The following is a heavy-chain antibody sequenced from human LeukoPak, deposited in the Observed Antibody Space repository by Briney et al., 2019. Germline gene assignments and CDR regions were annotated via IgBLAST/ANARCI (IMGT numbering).Heavy chain of an antibody. CDR3: ARNSRVASTSGLNY. D-gene: IGHD4-23*01. J-gene: IGHJ4*02. V-gene: IGHV1-69*13. CDR1: GGTFSSYP. Sequence: SVKVSCKAPGGTFSSYPFTWVRQAPGQGLEWMGEITPIFGAANYAQTFQGRVTITADESTSTVFMELSSLRSDDTAFYYCARNSRVASTSGLNYWGQGTLVTVSS. CDR2: ITPIFGAA.